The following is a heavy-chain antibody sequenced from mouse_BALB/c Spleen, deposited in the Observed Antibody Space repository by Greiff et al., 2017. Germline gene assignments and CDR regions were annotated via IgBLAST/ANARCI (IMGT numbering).Heavy chain of an antibody. V-gene: IGHV1S127*01. D-gene: IGHD3-1*01. CDR1: GYTFTSYW. CDR3: TVGSSGYPPWFAY. J-gene: IGHJ3*01. Sequence: QVQLQQPGAELVKPGASVKMSCKASGYTFTSYWMHWVKQRPGQGLEWIGTIDPSDSYTSYNQKFKGKATLTVDTSSSTAYMQLSSLTSEDSAVYYCTVGSSGYPPWFAYWGQGTLVTVSA. CDR2: IDPSDSYT.